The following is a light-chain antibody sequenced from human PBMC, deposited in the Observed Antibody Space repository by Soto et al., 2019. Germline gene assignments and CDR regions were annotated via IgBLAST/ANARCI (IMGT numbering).Light chain of an antibody. CDR2: SNN. J-gene: IGLJ3*02. V-gene: IGLV1-47*02. CDR3: AAWDDSLSGLNWV. Sequence: QSALTQPPSASGTPGQRVTISCSGSSSNIGSNYVYWYQQLPGTAPKLLIYSNNQRPSGVPDRFSGSKSGTSASLAISGLRSEDEADYCCAAWDDSLSGLNWVFGGGTKMTVL. CDR1: SSNIGSNY.